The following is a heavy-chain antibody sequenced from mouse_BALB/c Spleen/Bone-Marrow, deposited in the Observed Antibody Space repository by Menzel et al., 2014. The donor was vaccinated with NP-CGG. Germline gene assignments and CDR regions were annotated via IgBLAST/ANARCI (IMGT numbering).Heavy chain of an antibody. V-gene: IGHV14-3*02. D-gene: IGHD2-1*01. Sequence: EVQLQQPGAELVKPGASVKLSCTASGFNIKDTYMHWVKQRPEQGLEWIGRIDPANGNTKYDPKFQGKATITADTSSNTAYLQLSSLTSEDTAAYYCARNGNYGAWFAYWGQGTLVTVSA. J-gene: IGHJ3*01. CDR3: ARNGNYGAWFAY. CDR2: IDPANGNT. CDR1: GFNIKDTY.